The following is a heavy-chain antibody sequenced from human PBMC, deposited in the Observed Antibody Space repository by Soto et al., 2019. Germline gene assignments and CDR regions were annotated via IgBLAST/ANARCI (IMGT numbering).Heavy chain of an antibody. CDR2: IIPIFGTA. D-gene: IGHD3-3*01. Sequence: GASVKVSCKASGGTFSSYAISWVRQAPGQGLEWMGGIIPIFGTANYAQKFQGRVTITADESTSTAYMELGSLRSEDTAVYYCAKQLRFLEWLLPYDYYGMDVWGQGTTVTVS. J-gene: IGHJ6*02. CDR1: GGTFSSYA. V-gene: IGHV1-69*13. CDR3: AKQLRFLEWLLPYDYYGMDV.